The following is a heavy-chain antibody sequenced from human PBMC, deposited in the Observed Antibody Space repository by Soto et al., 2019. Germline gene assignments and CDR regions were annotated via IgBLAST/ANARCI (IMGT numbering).Heavy chain of an antibody. CDR2: IIPIFGTA. J-gene: IGHJ4*02. V-gene: IGHV1-69*13. CDR3: ARVDYDSSGYLY. CDR1: GGTFSRYA. Sequence: GASVKVSCKASGGTFSRYAISWVRQAPGQGLEWMGGIIPIFGTANYAQKFQGRVTITADESTSTAYMELSSLRSEDTAVYYCARVDYDSSGYLYWGQGTLVTVSS. D-gene: IGHD3-22*01.